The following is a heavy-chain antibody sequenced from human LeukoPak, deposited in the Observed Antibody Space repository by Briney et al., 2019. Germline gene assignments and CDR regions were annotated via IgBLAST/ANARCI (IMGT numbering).Heavy chain of an antibody. J-gene: IGHJ4*02. Sequence: GESLKISCKGSGYRFTTYWIGWVRQLPGKGLEWMGIIYPGDSDTRYSPSFQGQVTISADKSISTAYLQWSSLKASDTAIYYCARPYCNSSSCYHFDSWGQGTLVTVSS. CDR2: IYPGDSDT. CDR1: GYRFTTYW. V-gene: IGHV5-51*01. D-gene: IGHD2-2*01. CDR3: ARPYCNSSSCYHFDS.